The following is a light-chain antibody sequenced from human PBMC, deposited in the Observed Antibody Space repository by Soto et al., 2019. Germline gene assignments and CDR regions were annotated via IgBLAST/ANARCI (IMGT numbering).Light chain of an antibody. CDR2: DAS. CDR3: QQYNSYSWT. J-gene: IGKJ1*01. V-gene: IGKV1-5*01. CDR1: QSISSW. Sequence: DIQMTQSPSTLSASVGDRVTITCRASQSISSWLAWYQQKPGKAPKLLIYDASSLESGVPSRFSGSGSGTEFTLTICSLQPDDFATYYCQQYNSYSWTFGQGTKVVIK.